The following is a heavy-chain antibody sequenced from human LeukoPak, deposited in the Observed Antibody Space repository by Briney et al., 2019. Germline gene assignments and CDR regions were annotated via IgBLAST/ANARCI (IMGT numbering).Heavy chain of an antibody. Sequence: EASVKVSCKASGYTFTGYYMHWVRQAPGQGLEWMGWINPNSGGTNYAQKFQGRVTMTRDTSISTAYMELSRLRSDDTAVYYCARGGRSSGWYYYYYYMDVWGKGTTVTVSS. J-gene: IGHJ6*03. V-gene: IGHV1-2*02. CDR3: ARGGRSSGWYYYYYYMDV. CDR1: GYTFTGYY. CDR2: INPNSGGT. D-gene: IGHD6-19*01.